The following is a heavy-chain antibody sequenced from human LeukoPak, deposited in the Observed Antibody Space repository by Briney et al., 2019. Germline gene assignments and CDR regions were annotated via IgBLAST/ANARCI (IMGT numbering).Heavy chain of an antibody. CDR1: GGSFSGYY. D-gene: IGHD6-13*01. Sequence: SETLSLTCAVYGGSFSGYYWSWIRQPPGKGLEWIGEINHSGSTNYNPSLKSRVTISVDTSKNQFSLKLSSVTAADTAVYYCARHLAALRYFDYWGQGTLVTVSS. J-gene: IGHJ4*02. CDR2: INHSGST. CDR3: ARHLAALRYFDY. V-gene: IGHV4-34*01.